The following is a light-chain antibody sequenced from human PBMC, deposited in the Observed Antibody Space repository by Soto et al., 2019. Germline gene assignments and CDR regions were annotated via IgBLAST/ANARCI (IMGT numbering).Light chain of an antibody. CDR1: SSDIGNYNL. J-gene: IGLJ1*01. CDR2: EGS. V-gene: IGLV2-23*01. Sequence: QAVLTQPASVSGSPGQSITISCTGTSSDIGNYNLVSWYQQLPGKAPKLMIYEGSKRPSGVSSRYSGSKSGNTASLTISGLQAEDEADYYCCSYADITTYVFGTGTKVTVL. CDR3: CSYADITTYV.